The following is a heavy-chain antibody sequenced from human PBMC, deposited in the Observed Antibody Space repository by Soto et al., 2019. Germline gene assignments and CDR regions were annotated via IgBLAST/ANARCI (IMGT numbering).Heavy chain of an antibody. CDR1: GCTFSSYG. D-gene: IGHD3-16*01. CDR2: ISYDGSNK. J-gene: IGHJ6*02. CDR3: AKDWGQLEYYYYGMDV. V-gene: IGHV3-30*18. Sequence: QVQLVESGGGVVQPGRSLRLSCAASGCTFSSYGMHWVRQAPGKGLEWVAVISYDGSNKYYADSVKGRFTISRDNSKNTLYLQMNSLRAEDTAVYYCAKDWGQLEYYYYGMDVWGQGTTVTVSS.